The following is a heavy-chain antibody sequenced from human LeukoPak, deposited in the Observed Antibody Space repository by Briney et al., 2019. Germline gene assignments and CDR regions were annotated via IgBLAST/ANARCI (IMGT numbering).Heavy chain of an antibody. CDR1: GGSFSGYY. J-gene: IGHJ4*02. Sequence: PSETLSLTCAVYGGSFSGYYWSWIRQPPGKGLEWIGEINHSGSTNYNPSLKSRVTISVNTSKNQFSLKLSSVTAADTAVYYCARASSGWYGLFDYWGQGTLVTVSS. V-gene: IGHV4-34*01. CDR2: INHSGST. D-gene: IGHD6-19*01. CDR3: ARASSGWYGLFDY.